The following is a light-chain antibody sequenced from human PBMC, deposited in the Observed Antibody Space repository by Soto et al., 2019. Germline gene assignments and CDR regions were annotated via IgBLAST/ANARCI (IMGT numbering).Light chain of an antibody. CDR3: QQYYSYPWT. J-gene: IGKJ1*01. Sequence: AIRMTQSPSSFSASTGDRVTITCRASQGISSYLAWYQQKPGKAPKLLIYAASTLQSGVPSRFSVSGSGTDFTLTIGCLQPEDFATYDCQQYYSYPWTFGQGTKVEIK. CDR2: AAS. CDR1: QGISSY. V-gene: IGKV1-8*01.